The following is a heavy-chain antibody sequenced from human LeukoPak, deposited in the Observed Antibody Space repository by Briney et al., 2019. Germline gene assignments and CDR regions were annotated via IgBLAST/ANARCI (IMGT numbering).Heavy chain of an antibody. CDR3: AREDSDYGDYIRLDY. J-gene: IGHJ4*02. D-gene: IGHD4-17*01. CDR2: ISAYNGNT. Sequence: GASVTVSCKASGYTFTSYGITWVRQAPGQGLEWMGWISAYNGNTNYAQKLQGRVTMTTDTSTSTAYMELRRLRSDDTAIYYCAREDSDYGDYIRLDYWGQGTLVTVSS. CDR1: GYTFTSYG. V-gene: IGHV1-18*04.